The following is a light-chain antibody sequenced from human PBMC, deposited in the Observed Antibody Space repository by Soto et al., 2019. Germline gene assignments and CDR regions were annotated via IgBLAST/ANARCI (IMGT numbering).Light chain of an antibody. CDR2: DVS. CDR3: CSYAGSYTLV. V-gene: IGLV2-11*01. Sequence: QSALTQPRPVSGSPGQSVTISCTGTSSDVGDYNYVSWYQQHPDKAPKLMIYDVSNRPSGVPDRFSGSKSGNTASLTISGLQAEDEADYYCCSYAGSYTLVFGGGTKVTVL. CDR1: SSDVGDYNY. J-gene: IGLJ2*01.